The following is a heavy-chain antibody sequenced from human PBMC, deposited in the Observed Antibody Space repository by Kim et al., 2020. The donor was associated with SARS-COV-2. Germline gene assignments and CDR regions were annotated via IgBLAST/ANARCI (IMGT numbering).Heavy chain of an antibody. Sequence: SVKVSCKASGGTFSSYAISWVRQAPGQGLEWMGGIIPIFGTANYAQKFQGRVTITADESTSTAYMELSSLRSEDTAVYYCAREGSKRRGSGWYVVWGQGTLVTVSS. J-gene: IGHJ4*02. CDR2: IIPIFGTA. CDR3: AREGSKRRGSGWYVV. D-gene: IGHD6-19*01. CDR1: GGTFSSYA. V-gene: IGHV1-69*13.